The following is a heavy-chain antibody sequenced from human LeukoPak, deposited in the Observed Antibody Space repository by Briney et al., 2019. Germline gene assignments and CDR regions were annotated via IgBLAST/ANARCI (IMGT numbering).Heavy chain of an antibody. D-gene: IGHD3-9*01. V-gene: IGHV3-23*01. CDR1: GFTFSNHA. CDR2: IGGSGGST. CDR3: ARVVLGYYDILTGLDY. Sequence: GGSLRLSCAASGFTFSNHAMNWVRQAPGKGLEWVSGIGGSGGSTYYADSVKGRFTISRDNSKNTLYLQMGSLRAEDMAVYYCARVVLGYYDILTGLDYWGQGTLVTVSS. J-gene: IGHJ4*02.